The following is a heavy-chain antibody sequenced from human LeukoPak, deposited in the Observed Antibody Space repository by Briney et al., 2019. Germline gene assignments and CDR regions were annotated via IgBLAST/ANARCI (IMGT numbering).Heavy chain of an antibody. V-gene: IGHV3-30*02. Sequence: GGSLRLSCAASGFTFSSYGMHWVRQAPGKGLEWVAFIRYDGSNKYYADSVKGRFTISRDNSKNTLYLQMNSLRAEDTAVYYCARRMATTDAFDIWGQGTMVTVSS. CDR2: IRYDGSNK. CDR1: GFTFSSYG. D-gene: IGHD5-24*01. J-gene: IGHJ3*02. CDR3: ARRMATTDAFDI.